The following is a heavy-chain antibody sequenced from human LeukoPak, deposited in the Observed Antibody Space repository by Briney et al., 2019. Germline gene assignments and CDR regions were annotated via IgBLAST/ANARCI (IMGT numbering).Heavy chain of an antibody. D-gene: IGHD6-13*01. CDR2: IYPGVSDT. CDR1: GYSFSSYW. V-gene: IGHV5-51*01. J-gene: IGHJ1*01. Sequence: GESLKIYCKGSGYSFSSYWIGWVRHMRGKGLEWIGIIYPGVSDTRYSPSFQGQLTTSADTSTSTAYLQWSSLKASDTAMYYRACTPRYSSSRGEYFQPWGPGT. CDR3: ACTPRYSSSRGEYFQP.